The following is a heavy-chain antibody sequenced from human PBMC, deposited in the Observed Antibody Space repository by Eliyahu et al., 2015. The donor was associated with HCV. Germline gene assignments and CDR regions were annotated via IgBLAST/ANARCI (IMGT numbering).Heavy chain of an antibody. CDR1: GYTFTSYA. V-gene: IGHV1-3*01. D-gene: IGHD6-19*01. J-gene: IGHJ5*02. CDR2: INAGNGNT. Sequence: KPGASVKVSCKASGYTFTSYAMHWVRQAPGQRLEWMGWINAGNGNTKYSQKFQGRVTITRDTSASTAYMELSSLRSEDTAVYYCARAHALGIAVADWFDPWGQGTLVTVSS. CDR3: ARAHALGIAVADWFDP.